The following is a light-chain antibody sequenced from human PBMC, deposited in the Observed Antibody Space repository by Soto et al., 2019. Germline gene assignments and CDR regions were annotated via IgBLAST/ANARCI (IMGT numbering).Light chain of an antibody. V-gene: IGKV3-11*01. Sequence: EIVLTQSPATLSLSPGERATLSCGASRSVSSYLAWYQQKPGQAPRLLIYDASYRATGIPARFSGSGSGTHFTLTISSLEPEHFAVYYCHHLSGWPPRLTFGGGSKVEIK. CDR3: HHLSGWPPRLT. J-gene: IGKJ4*01. CDR1: RSVSSY. CDR2: DAS.